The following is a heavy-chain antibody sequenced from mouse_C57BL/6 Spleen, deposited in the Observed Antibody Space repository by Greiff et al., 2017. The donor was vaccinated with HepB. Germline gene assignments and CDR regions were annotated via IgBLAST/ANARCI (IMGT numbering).Heavy chain of an antibody. CDR1: GFTFSDYY. Sequence: EVMLVESEGGLVQPGSSMKLSCTASGFTFSDYYMAWVRQVPEKGLEWVANINYDGSSTYYLDSLKSRFIISRDNAKNILYLQMSSLKSEDTATYYCARKSNYKDYYAMDYRGQGTSVTVSS. V-gene: IGHV5-16*01. D-gene: IGHD2-5*01. J-gene: IGHJ4*01. CDR3: ARKSNYKDYYAMDY. CDR2: INYDGSST.